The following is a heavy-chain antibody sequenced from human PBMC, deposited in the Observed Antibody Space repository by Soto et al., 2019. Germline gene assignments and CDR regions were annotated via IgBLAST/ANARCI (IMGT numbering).Heavy chain of an antibody. Sequence: EVQLLESGGGLVQPGRSLRVSCMASGFDFSRYALTWVRQAPGLGLEWISAITASADNTYYADSVKGRFAISRDNSKNTLYLDMSGLRVDDTAVYHCVRGIYPGSAGGPFATWGQGTLVTVSS. V-gene: IGHV3-23*01. CDR3: VRGIYPGSAGGPFAT. CDR1: GFDFSRYA. J-gene: IGHJ1*01. D-gene: IGHD2-8*02. CDR2: ITASADNT.